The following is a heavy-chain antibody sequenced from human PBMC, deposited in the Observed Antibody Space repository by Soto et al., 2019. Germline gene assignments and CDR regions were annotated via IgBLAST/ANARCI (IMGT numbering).Heavy chain of an antibody. CDR1: GFTFSSYA. V-gene: IGHV3-23*01. Sequence: PGGSLRLSCAASGFTFSSYAMSWVRQAPGKGLEWVSAISGSGGSTYYADSVKGRFTISRDNSKNTLYLQMNSLRAEDTAVYYCAFHHGEQPNYYYGMDVWGQGTTVTVSS. J-gene: IGHJ6*02. CDR3: AFHHGEQPNYYYGMDV. CDR2: ISGSGGST. D-gene: IGHD3-10*01.